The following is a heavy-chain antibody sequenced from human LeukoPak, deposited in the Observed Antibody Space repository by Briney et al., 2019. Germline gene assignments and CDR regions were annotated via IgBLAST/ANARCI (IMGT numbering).Heavy chain of an antibody. CDR3: AKEADILTGYWDY. CDR2: ISDSGGST. J-gene: IGHJ4*02. CDR1: GFTFRNYV. D-gene: IGHD3-9*01. Sequence: PGGSLRLSCAASGFTFRNYVMSWVRQAPGKGLEWVSAISDSGGSTYYADSVKGRFTISRDNSKNTLHLQMNSLRAEDTAVYYCAKEADILTGYWDYWGQGTLVTVSS. V-gene: IGHV3-23*01.